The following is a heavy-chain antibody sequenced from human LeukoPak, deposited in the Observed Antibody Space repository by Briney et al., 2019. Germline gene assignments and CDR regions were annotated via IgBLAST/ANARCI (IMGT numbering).Heavy chain of an antibody. D-gene: IGHD1-26*01. J-gene: IGHJ4*02. CDR2: IREDGSYK. V-gene: IGHV3-7*01. CDR3: TREEREREQTSRFDY. CDR1: GFTFSDYS. Sequence: GGSLRLSCAASGFTFSDYSVSWVRQAPGKGLEWVAHIREDGSYKTYVDSVKGRLTISRDNAKNSLYLQMNSLRAEDTALYYGTREEREREQTSRFDYWGQATLATVSS.